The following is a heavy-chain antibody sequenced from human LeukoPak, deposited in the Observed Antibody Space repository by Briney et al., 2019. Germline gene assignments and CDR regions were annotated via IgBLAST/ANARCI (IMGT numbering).Heavy chain of an antibody. D-gene: IGHD1-14*01. CDR2: MHYDRRTK. CDR3: VKDNPLDY. CDR1: GFIFSDYD. Sequence: GGSPRLSCAASGFIFSDYDMHWVRQAPGKGLEWVAFMHYDRRTKYYADSVKGRFTISRDNSKNTLYLHINSLRAEDTAVYYCVKDNPLDYWGQGTLVIVSS. J-gene: IGHJ4*02. V-gene: IGHV3-30*02.